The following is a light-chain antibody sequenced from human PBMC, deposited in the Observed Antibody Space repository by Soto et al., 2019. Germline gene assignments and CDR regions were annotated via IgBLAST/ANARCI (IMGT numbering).Light chain of an antibody. Sequence: EIVMTQSPVTLSVSPGERATLSCRASQSVSSNLAWYQQKPGQAPRLLIYGASTRATGIPARFSGSGSGTEFTLTLSSLQSEDFVVYYCQQYNNSPRTFGQATKVEIK. J-gene: IGKJ1*01. V-gene: IGKV3-15*01. CDR2: GAS. CDR3: QQYNNSPRT. CDR1: QSVSSN.